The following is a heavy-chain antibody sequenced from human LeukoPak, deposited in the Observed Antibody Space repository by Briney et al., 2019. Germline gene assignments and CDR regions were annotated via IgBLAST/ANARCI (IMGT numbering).Heavy chain of an antibody. D-gene: IGHD5-12*01. V-gene: IGHV3-48*04. CDR1: GFTFSSYS. J-gene: IGHJ5*02. Sequence: GGSLRLSCAASGFTFSSYSMNWVRQAPGKGLEWVSYISSSSSTIYYADSVKGRFTISRDNAKNSLYLQMNSLRAEDTAVYYCARLRGYSGYDRGVDWFDPWGQGTLVTVSS. CDR3: ARLRGYSGYDRGVDWFDP. CDR2: ISSSSSTI.